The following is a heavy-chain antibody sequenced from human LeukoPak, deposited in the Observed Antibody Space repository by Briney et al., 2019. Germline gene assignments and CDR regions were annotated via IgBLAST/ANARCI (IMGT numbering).Heavy chain of an antibody. CDR3: ARGGNFDY. J-gene: IGHJ4*02. Sequence: ASVKVSCKASGYTFTDYYMHWVRQAPGQGLEWMGWVNPNSGGTKYAQKFQGRVTMTRDTPISTAYMELSSLRSDDTAVYYCARGGNFDYWGQGTLVTVSS. CDR1: GYTFTDYY. CDR2: VNPNSGGT. V-gene: IGHV1-2*02.